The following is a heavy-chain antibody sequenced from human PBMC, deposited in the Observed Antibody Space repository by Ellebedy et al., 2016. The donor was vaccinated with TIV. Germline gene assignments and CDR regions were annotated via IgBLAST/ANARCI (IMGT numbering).Heavy chain of an antibody. D-gene: IGHD4/OR15-4a*01. V-gene: IGHV1-2*02. CDR1: GYTFTANY. CDR3: ARVLRATSGMDV. J-gene: IGHJ6*02. CDR2: ITPDSGGT. Sequence: ASVKVSCKASGYTFTANYIHWVRQAPGQGLEWMGWITPDSGGTNFAQKFQDRVSMTRDTSVNTAYMELSRLQSDDTAVYSCARVLRATSGMDVWGQGTTVIVS.